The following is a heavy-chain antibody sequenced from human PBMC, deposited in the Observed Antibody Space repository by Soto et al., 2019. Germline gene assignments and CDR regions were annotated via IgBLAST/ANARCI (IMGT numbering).Heavy chain of an antibody. CDR2: INHSGST. CDR3: ARLSGGSSSPRNPYYYYYYMDV. J-gene: IGHJ6*03. Sequence: LETMSDTCAVYGGYFRGYYWSWISKKKGKGLEWIGEINHSGSTNYNPSLKSRVTISVDTSKNQFSLKLSSVTAADTAVYYCARLSGGSSSPRNPYYYYYYMDVWGKGTTVTVSS. CDR1: GGYFRGYY. D-gene: IGHD6-13*01. V-gene: IGHV4-34*01.